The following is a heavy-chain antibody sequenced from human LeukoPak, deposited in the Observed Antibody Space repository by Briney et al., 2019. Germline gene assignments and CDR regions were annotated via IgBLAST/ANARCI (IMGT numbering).Heavy chain of an antibody. Sequence: SVKVSCKASGGTFSSYAISWVRQAPGQGLEWMGGIIPIFGTANYAQKFQGRVTITADKSTSTAYMELSSLRSEDTAVYYCVRGRPEQQLGKYYFDYWGQGTLVTVSS. V-gene: IGHV1-69*06. CDR2: IIPIFGTA. CDR1: GGTFSSYA. D-gene: IGHD6-13*01. CDR3: VRGRPEQQLGKYYFDY. J-gene: IGHJ4*02.